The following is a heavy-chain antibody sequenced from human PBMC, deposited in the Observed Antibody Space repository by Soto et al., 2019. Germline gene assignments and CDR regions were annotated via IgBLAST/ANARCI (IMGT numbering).Heavy chain of an antibody. V-gene: IGHV3-74*01. D-gene: IGHD3-3*01. CDR2: ITSDGKTT. Sequence: PGGSLRLSCAASGFIFGTQWMHWVRQAPGKGLVWVSRITSDGKTTSYADSVKGRFTISRDNAKKTLYLQMNSLRVEDTAFYYCVRGNDNYDFWNNWSLDPWGQGTLVTVSS. CDR1: GFIFGTQW. CDR3: VRGNDNYDFWNNWSLDP. J-gene: IGHJ5*02.